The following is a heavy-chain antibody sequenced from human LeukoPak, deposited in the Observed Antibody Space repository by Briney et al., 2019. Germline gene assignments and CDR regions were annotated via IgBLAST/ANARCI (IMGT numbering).Heavy chain of an antibody. J-gene: IGHJ5*02. D-gene: IGHD3-10*01. CDR1: GGSLSSGDYY. Sequence: SETLSLTCTVSGGSLSSGDYYWRWLRQPPGKGLEWIGYISYSGSTYYNPSLKSRVTISLDTSKNQFSLKLSSVTAADTAVYYCARAVDYYGSGSYYKRWFDPWGQGTLVSVSS. CDR2: ISYSGST. V-gene: IGHV4-30-4*08. CDR3: ARAVDYYGSGSYYKRWFDP.